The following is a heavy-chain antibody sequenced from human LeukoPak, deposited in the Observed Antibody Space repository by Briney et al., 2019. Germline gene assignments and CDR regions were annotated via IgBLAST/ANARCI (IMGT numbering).Heavy chain of an antibody. CDR3: ASYHSGYAFDI. CDR1: GGTFSSYA. D-gene: IGHD1-14*01. J-gene: IGHJ3*02. CDR2: IIPILGIA. Sequence: GASVKVSCKASGGTFSSYAISWVRQAPGQGLEWMGRIIPILGIANYAQKFQGRVTITADKSTSTAYMELSSLRSEDTAVYYCASYHSGYAFDIWGQGTMVTVSS. V-gene: IGHV1-69*04.